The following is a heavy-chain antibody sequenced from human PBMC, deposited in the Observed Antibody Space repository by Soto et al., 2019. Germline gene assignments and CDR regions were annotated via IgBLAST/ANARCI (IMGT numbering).Heavy chain of an antibody. Sequence: GGSLRLSCAASGFTFSSYWMSWVRQAPGKGLEWVANIKQDGSEKYYVDSVKGRFTISRDNAKNSLYLQMNSLRAEDTAVYYCARYGSGSWSGYYMDVWSKGTTVTVSS. D-gene: IGHD3-10*01. CDR1: GFTFSSYW. J-gene: IGHJ6*03. V-gene: IGHV3-7*01. CDR3: ARYGSGSWSGYYMDV. CDR2: IKQDGSEK.